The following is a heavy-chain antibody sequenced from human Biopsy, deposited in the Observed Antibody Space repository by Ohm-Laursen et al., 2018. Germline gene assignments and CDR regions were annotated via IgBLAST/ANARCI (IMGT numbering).Heavy chain of an antibody. J-gene: IGHJ4*02. D-gene: IGHD2/OR15-2a*01. CDR1: GYTFTSYD. Sequence: GASVKVSCKASGYTFTSYDISWVRQAPGQGLEWMGWVSLYNDKTSYPPKLQDRVTMTAETSTNTAHMELRSLRSDDTAVYYCARVFCTSTTCYGLLDNWGQGAVVTVSS. CDR2: VSLYNDKT. V-gene: IGHV1-18*01. CDR3: ARVFCTSTTCYGLLDN.